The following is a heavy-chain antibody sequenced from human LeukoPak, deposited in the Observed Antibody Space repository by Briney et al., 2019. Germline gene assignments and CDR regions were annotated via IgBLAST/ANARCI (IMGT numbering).Heavy chain of an antibody. V-gene: IGHV1-46*01. CDR2: ISPSGGST. Sequence: ASVTVSCTASGYTFITYYIHWVRQATGQGLEWMGIISPSGGSTTYAQRFPGRVTMTGDTSTSTVYMELRSLRSDDTAVYYCARDLPSSWYGIDYWGQGTLVTVSS. D-gene: IGHD6-13*01. CDR3: ARDLPSSWYGIDY. J-gene: IGHJ4*02. CDR1: GYTFITYY.